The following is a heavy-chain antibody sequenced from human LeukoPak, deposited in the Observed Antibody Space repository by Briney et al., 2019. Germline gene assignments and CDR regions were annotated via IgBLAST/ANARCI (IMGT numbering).Heavy chain of an antibody. J-gene: IGHJ6*03. Sequence: ASVTGSCKVSGYTRGVLTMLSEHQGPGKWVAWMGGFNRLDSETLYAQHFQVRVTMTEDTSIDRAYMELNSLRSEDTAMYYCATGSDYDSLRYDYTSSMNVWGKGTTVPASS. V-gene: IGHV1-24*01. CDR2: FNRLDSET. D-gene: IGHD5-12*01. CDR1: GYTRGVLT. CDR3: ATGSDYDSLRYDYTSSMNV.